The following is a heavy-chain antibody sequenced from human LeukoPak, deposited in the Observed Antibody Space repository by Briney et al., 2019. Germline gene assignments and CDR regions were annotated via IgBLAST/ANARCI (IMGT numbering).Heavy chain of an antibody. J-gene: IGHJ4*02. Sequence: GGSLRLSCAASGFTVSSNYMSWVRQAPGKGLEWVSVIYSGGSTYYADSVKGRFTISRDNSKNTLCLQMNSLRAEDTAVYYCAREDYVWGSYRSSGSDWGQGTLVTVSS. CDR2: IYSGGST. D-gene: IGHD3-16*02. V-gene: IGHV3-66*01. CDR3: AREDYVWGSYRSSGSD. CDR1: GFTVSSNY.